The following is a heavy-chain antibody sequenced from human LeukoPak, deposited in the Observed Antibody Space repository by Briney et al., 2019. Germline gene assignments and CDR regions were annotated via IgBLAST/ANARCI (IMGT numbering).Heavy chain of an antibody. CDR3: ARDLAVVVAAFDP. V-gene: IGHV1-69*05. J-gene: IGHJ5*02. CDR2: IIPIFGTA. CDR1: GGTFSSYA. D-gene: IGHD2-15*01. Sequence: ASVKVSCKASGGTFSSYAISWVRQAPGQGLEWMGGIIPIFGTANYAQKFQGRVTITTDESTSTAYMELSSLRSEDTAVYYCARDLAVVVAAFDPWGQGTLVTVSS.